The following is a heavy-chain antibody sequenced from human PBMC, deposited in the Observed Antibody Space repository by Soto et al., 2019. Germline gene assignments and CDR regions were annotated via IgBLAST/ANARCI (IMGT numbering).Heavy chain of an antibody. Sequence: QVQLVESGGGVVQPGRSLRLSCAASGFTFSSYGMHWVRQAPGKGLEWVTVISYDGSNKYYADSVKGRFTSSRNNYKNALYPKKNNLKAEHTAVHYCPKASTLGPRRTNDMDVWRQGTTVTIS. V-gene: IGHV3-30*18. CDR1: GFTFSSYG. J-gene: IGHJ6*02. CDR2: ISYDGSNK. CDR3: PKASTLGPRRTNDMDV.